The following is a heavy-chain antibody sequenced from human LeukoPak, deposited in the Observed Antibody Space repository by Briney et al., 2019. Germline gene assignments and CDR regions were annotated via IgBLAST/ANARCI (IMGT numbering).Heavy chain of an antibody. Sequence: PSETLSLTCTVSGGSLSVYYWSWFRQPPGKALEWIGYVSNIGSTKYNPSLRSRVTISGDTSRNQFSLKLSSVTAADTAVYYCARAGPGGPFDYWGQGTQVTVSS. J-gene: IGHJ4*02. CDR1: GGSLSVYY. V-gene: IGHV4-59*08. CDR3: ARAGPGGPFDY. CDR2: VSNIGST. D-gene: IGHD2-8*02.